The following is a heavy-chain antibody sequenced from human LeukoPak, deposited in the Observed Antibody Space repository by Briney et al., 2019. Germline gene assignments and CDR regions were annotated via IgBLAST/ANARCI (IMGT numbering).Heavy chain of an antibody. CDR1: GFTFSSYS. CDR2: ISSSSSYI. Sequence: PGGSLRLSCAASGFTFSSYSMNWVRQAPGKGLEWVSSISSSSSYIYYADSVKGRFTISRDNAKNSLYLQMNSLRAEDTAVYYCARVGAATAGDYMDVWGKGTTVTVSS. V-gene: IGHV3-21*01. J-gene: IGHJ6*03. CDR3: ARVGAATAGDYMDV. D-gene: IGHD6-25*01.